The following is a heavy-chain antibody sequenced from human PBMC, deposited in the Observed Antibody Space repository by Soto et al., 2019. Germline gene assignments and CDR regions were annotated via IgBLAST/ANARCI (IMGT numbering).Heavy chain of an antibody. D-gene: IGHD6-13*01. CDR2: IYPGDSDT. J-gene: IGHJ5*02. Sequence: GESLKISCTGVGYSFTSYWIGWVRQMPGKGLEWMGIIYPGDSDTRYSPSFQGQVTISADKSISTVYLQWSSLKASDTAMYYCARDKYSSSWYWFDPWGQGTLVTVSS. CDR3: ARDKYSSSWYWFDP. V-gene: IGHV5-51*01. CDR1: GYSFTSYW.